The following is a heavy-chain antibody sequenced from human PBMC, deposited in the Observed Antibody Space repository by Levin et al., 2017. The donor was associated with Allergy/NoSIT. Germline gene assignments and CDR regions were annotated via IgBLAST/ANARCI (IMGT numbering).Heavy chain of an antibody. CDR2: ISSSTSYT. V-gene: IGHV3-21*01. CDR3: ARDAGYDFWRGYSFDF. CDR1: GFTFSSYS. J-gene: IGHJ4*02. Sequence: GGSLRLSCAASGFTFSSYSMNWVRQAPGKGLEWVSFISSSTSYTYYADSVKGRFTISRDNAKNSLYLQMNSLRAEDTAVYYCARDAGYDFWRGYSFDFWGQGTLVTVSS. D-gene: IGHD3-3*01.